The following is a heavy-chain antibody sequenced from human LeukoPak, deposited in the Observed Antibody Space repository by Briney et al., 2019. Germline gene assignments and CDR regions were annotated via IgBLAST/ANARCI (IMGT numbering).Heavy chain of an antibody. J-gene: IGHJ3*01. CDR2: IYYNGTT. Sequence: SETLSLTCTVFGASIIHYHWSWIRQPPGKGLQWLGHIYYNGTTNYNPSLKSRVTMSVDTSKNQFSLKLSSVTAADTAVYFCARGPPILHFYDRVDAFDLWGQGTMVTVSA. V-gene: IGHV4-59*01. D-gene: IGHD3-22*01. CDR3: ARGPPILHFYDRVDAFDL. CDR1: GASIIHYH.